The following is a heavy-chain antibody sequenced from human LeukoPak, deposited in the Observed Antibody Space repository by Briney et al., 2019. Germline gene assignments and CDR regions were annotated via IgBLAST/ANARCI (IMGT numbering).Heavy chain of an antibody. CDR3: ARDRCSSTSCYPNWFDP. CDR2: ISAYNGNT. V-gene: IGHV1-18*01. D-gene: IGHD2-2*01. J-gene: IGHJ5*02. Sequence: ASVKVSCKASGYTFTSYDINWVRQAPGQGLEWMGWISAYNGNTNYAQKLQGRVTMTTDTSTSTAYMELRSLRSDDTAVYYCARDRCSSTSCYPNWFDPWGQGTLVTVSS. CDR1: GYTFTSYD.